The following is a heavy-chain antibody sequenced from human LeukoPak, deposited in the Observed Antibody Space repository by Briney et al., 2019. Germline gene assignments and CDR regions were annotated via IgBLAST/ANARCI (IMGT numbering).Heavy chain of an antibody. D-gene: IGHD2-2*01. CDR2: ARNKANSYTT. V-gene: IGHV3-72*01. Sequence: GGSLRLSCAASGFTFSDHYMDWVRQAPGKGLEWVGRARNKANSYTTEYAASVKDRFTISRDDSENSLYLQMNSLKTEDTAVYYCARVRYCSSTTCRGAFDIWGQGTMVTVSS. CDR1: GFTFSDHY. CDR3: ARVRYCSSTTCRGAFDI. J-gene: IGHJ3*02.